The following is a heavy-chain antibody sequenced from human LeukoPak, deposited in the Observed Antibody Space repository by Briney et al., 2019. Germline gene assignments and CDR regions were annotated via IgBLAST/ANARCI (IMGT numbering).Heavy chain of an antibody. Sequence: GGSLRLSCSASGFTFTTYGMNWVRQAPGKGLEWVSGIGGSGTRTYYADSVKGRFTISRDNSKNTLYLQMNSLRDEDTAVYYCARDNTLLWFGESLKHNWFDPWGQGTLVTVSS. CDR3: ARDNTLLWFGESLKHNWFDP. V-gene: IGHV3-23*01. CDR1: GFTFTTYG. D-gene: IGHD3-10*01. CDR2: IGGSGTRT. J-gene: IGHJ5*02.